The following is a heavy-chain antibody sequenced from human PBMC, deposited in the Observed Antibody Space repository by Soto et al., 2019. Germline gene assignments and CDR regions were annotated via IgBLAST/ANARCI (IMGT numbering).Heavy chain of an antibody. CDR2: ISYDGSNK. J-gene: IGHJ4*02. D-gene: IGHD4-17*01. V-gene: IGHV3-30-3*01. Sequence: RGSLRLSCAASGFTFSSYAMHWVRQAPGKGLEWVAVISYDGSNKYYADSVKGRFTISRDNSKNTLYLQMNSLRAEDTAVYYCAADYGGTLGEYYFDYWGQGTLVTVSS. CDR3: AADYGGTLGEYYFDY. CDR1: GFTFSSYA.